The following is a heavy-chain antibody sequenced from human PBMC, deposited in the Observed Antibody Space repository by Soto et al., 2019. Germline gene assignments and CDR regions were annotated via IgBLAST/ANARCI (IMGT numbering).Heavy chain of an antibody. J-gene: IGHJ4*02. Sequence: QVHLVESGGGLVKPGGSLRLSCAVSGFTFNDYYMSWIRQAPGKGLEWISYISGGGSTTYHADSVRGRFTISRDNAKNSLFLQMNSLRAEDTAVYYCAREVRTSGWFRRLDSWGQGILVTVSS. CDR2: ISGGGSTT. CDR3: AREVRTSGWFRRLDS. D-gene: IGHD6-19*01. V-gene: IGHV3-11*01. CDR1: GFTFNDYY.